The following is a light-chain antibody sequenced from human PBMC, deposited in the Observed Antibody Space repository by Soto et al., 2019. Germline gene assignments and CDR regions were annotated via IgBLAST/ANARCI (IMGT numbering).Light chain of an antibody. CDR1: SSSIGAGYD. CDR3: QSYDSRLTAYV. Sequence: QSVLTQPPSVSGAPGQRVTISCTGSSSSIGAGYDVHWYHQLPGAAPTLLVSGNNNRPSGVPDRFSASKSGTSASLAITGLQTEDEAQYDCQSYDSRLTAYVFGTGTKLTVL. CDR2: GNN. V-gene: IGLV1-40*01. J-gene: IGLJ1*01.